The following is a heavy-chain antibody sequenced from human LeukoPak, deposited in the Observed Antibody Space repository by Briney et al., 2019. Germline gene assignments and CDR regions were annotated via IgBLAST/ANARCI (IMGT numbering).Heavy chain of an antibody. CDR3: ARAGYYYATREYYFDY. CDR1: GGSISSTNFH. D-gene: IGHD3-10*01. Sequence: SETLSLTCTVSGGSISSTNFHWGWIRQPPGKGLEWIVSIFYSGSTYYNNPSLKTRLTISVDTSKNQFSLKLSSVTAADTAVYYCARAGYYYATREYYFDYWGQGTLVTVSS. J-gene: IGHJ4*02. CDR2: IFYSGST. V-gene: IGHV4-39*07.